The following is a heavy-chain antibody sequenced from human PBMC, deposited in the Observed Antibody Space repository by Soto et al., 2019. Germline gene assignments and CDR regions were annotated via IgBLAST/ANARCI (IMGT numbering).Heavy chain of an antibody. CDR1: GGTFSSYA. CDR3: ARDGGACSSTSCYAPITIYYYGMDV. CDR2: IIPIFGTA. V-gene: IGHV1-69*13. Sequence: GASVKVSCKASGGTFSSYAISWVRQAPGQGLEWMGGIIPIFGTANYAQKFQGRVTITADESTSTAYMELSSLRSEDTAVYYCARDGGACSSTSCYAPITIYYYGMDVWGRGTTVTVSS. J-gene: IGHJ6*02. D-gene: IGHD2-2*01.